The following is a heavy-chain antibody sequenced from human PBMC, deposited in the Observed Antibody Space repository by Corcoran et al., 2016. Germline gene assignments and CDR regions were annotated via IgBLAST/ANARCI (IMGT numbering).Heavy chain of an antibody. V-gene: IGHV3-33*01. J-gene: IGHJ4*02. D-gene: IGHD3-22*01. CDR1: GFTFSSYG. CDR3: ARSDSSGYYYVGTGNVDY. Sequence: QVQLVESGGGVVQPGRSLRLSCAASGFTFSSYGMHWVRQAPGKGLEWVAVIWYDGSNKYYADSVKGRFTISRDNSKNTLYLQMNSLRAEDTAVYYCARSDSSGYYYVGTGNVDYWGQGTLVTVSS. CDR2: IWYDGSNK.